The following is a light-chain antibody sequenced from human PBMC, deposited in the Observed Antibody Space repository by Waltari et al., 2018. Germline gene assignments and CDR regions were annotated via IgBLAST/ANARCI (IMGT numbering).Light chain of an antibody. Sequence: FMLTQPHSFSESPGKTVTISCTRSTRTTPSTNLQWYQQRPGSSPTTVIYEDNQRPSGVPDRFSGSIDSSSNSASLTISGLKTEDEADYYCQSYDSSNVVFGGGTKLTVL. V-gene: IGLV6-57*01. J-gene: IGLJ2*01. CDR1: TRTTPSTN. CDR2: EDN. CDR3: QSYDSSNVV.